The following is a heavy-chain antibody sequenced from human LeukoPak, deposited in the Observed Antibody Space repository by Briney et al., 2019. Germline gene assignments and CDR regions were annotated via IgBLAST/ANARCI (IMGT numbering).Heavy chain of an antibody. CDR2: LYRGGNT. CDR3: ARAIGDYAEF. D-gene: IGHD2-15*01. Sequence: GGSLRLACAASGLTVSDNFMSWVRQAPGKGLEWVSVLYRGGNTYYADSVRGRFTISRDNSKNMVYLQMNSLTAEDTAVYYCARAIGDYAEFWGQGTLVTVSS. J-gene: IGHJ4*02. CDR1: GLTVSDNF. V-gene: IGHV3-66*01.